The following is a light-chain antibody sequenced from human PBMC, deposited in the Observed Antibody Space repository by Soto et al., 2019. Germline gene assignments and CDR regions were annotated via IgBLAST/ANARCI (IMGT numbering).Light chain of an antibody. CDR1: SSNIGAGYD. V-gene: IGLV1-40*01. CDR3: QSYDSSLSGNV. Sequence: QSVLTQPPSVSGAPGQRVTISGTGSSSNIGAGYDVHWYQQLPGTAPKLLIYGNSNRPSGVPDRFSGSKSGTSASLAITGLQAEDEADYYCQSYDSSLSGNVFGTGTKLTVL. CDR2: GNS. J-gene: IGLJ1*01.